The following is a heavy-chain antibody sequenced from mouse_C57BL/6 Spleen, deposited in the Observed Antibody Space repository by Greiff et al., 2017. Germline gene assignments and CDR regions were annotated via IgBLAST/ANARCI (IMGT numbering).Heavy chain of an antibody. J-gene: IGHJ2*01. D-gene: IGHD3-2*02. V-gene: IGHV1-69*01. Sequence: QVQLQQPGAELVMPGASVKLSCKASGYTFTSYWMHWVKQRPGQGLEWIGEIDPSDSYTNYNQKFKGKSTLTVDKSSSTAYMQLSSLTSEDSAVYYCARSSASSGSSYYFDYWGQGTTLTVSS. CDR2: IDPSDSYT. CDR1: GYTFTSYW. CDR3: ARSSASSGSSYYFDY.